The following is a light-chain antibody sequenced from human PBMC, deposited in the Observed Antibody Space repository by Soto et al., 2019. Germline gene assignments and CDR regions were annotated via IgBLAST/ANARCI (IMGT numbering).Light chain of an antibody. CDR2: KAS. J-gene: IGKJ2*01. Sequence: DIQMTQSPSTLSASVGDRVTITCRASQSISSWLAWYQQKPGKAPNLLIYKASNLESGVPSRFSGSGSGTEFTLTISSLQPDDFATYYCQQYNNYSYTFGQGTKLEIK. CDR3: QQYNNYSYT. V-gene: IGKV1-5*03. CDR1: QSISSW.